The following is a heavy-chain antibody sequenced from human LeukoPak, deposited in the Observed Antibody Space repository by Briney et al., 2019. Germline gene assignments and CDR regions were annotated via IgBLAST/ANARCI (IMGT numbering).Heavy chain of an antibody. V-gene: IGHV4-59*01. CDR1: VGSISSYY. Sequence: SETLSLTCTVSVGSISSYYWSWIPQPPGKGLEWIGYIYHSGSTKYKPSLKSRVAISVDTSKNQFSLKLSSVTAADTAVYYCARGRFLDAFDIWGQGTMVTVSS. J-gene: IGHJ3*02. D-gene: IGHD3-3*01. CDR3: ARGRFLDAFDI. CDR2: IYHSGST.